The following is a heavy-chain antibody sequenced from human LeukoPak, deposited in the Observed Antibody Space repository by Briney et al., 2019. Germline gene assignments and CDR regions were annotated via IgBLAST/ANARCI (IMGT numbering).Heavy chain of an antibody. V-gene: IGHV4-61*02. CDR1: GGSFSSGSYY. Sequence: PSETLSLTCTASGGSFSSGSYYWSWLRQPAGKGLEWFGRIYTSGSTNYNPSLRSRTTISVDTANNQYSLKLSSVTAADTAVYYCARDRTYYDSTDATGGSDYYYYGMDVWGQGTTVTVSS. J-gene: IGHJ6*02. CDR2: IYTSGST. CDR3: ARDRTYYDSTDATGGSDYYYYGMDV. D-gene: IGHD3-3*01.